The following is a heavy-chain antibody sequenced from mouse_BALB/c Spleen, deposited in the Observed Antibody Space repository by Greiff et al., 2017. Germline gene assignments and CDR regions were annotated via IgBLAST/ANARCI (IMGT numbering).Heavy chain of an antibody. CDR3: ARVRREGYFDY. CDR2: ISSGGST. V-gene: IGHV5-6-5*01. CDR1: GFTFSSYA. D-gene: IGHD2-14*01. J-gene: IGHJ2*01. Sequence: EVQLVESGGGLVKPGGSLKLSCAASGFTFSSYAMSWVRQTPEKRLEWVASISSGGSTYYPDSVKGRFTISRDNARNILYLQRSSLRSEDTAMYYCARVRREGYFDYWGQGTTRTVSS.